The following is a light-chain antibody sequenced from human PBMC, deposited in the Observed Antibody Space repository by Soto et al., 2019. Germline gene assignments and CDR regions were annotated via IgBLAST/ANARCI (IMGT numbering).Light chain of an antibody. Sequence: EIVMTQSPATLSVSPGESATLSCRASQSVSTNLAGYQQKPGQAPRLLIFGASTRATGIPAMFSGSGSGTEFNLTTSSLQSEEFAVYYCQQYTTWPPITFGPGTRLYIK. CDR2: GAS. V-gene: IGKV3-15*01. J-gene: IGKJ5*01. CDR3: QQYTTWPPIT. CDR1: QSVSTN.